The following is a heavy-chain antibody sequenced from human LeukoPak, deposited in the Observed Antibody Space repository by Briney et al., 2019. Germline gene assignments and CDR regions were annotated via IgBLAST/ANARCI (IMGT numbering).Heavy chain of an antibody. CDR3: ARRSWSSPSDY. V-gene: IGHV5-10-1*01. J-gene: IGHJ4*02. Sequence: GGSLKISCKGSGYSLTSYWISWVRLMPGKGLEWMGRIDPSDSYTNYSPSFQGHVTISADKSISTAYLQWSSLKASDTAMYYCARRSWSSPSDYWGQGTLVTVSS. D-gene: IGHD6-13*01. CDR2: IDPSDSYT. CDR1: GYSLTSYW.